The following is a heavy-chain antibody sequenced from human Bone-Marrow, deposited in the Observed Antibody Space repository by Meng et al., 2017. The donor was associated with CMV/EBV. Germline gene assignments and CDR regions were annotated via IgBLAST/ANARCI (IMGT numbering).Heavy chain of an antibody. J-gene: IGHJ5*02. V-gene: IGHV3-7*01. CDR3: ARPRIPASWGRWDP. CDR1: GFTFSTYS. D-gene: IGHD2-2*01. CDR2: IKQDGSER. Sequence: GESLKISCAASGFTFSTYSMSWVRQAPGKGLEWVANIKQDGSERYYVDSVKGRFTISRDNAKNSLYLQMNSLRSEDTAVYYCARPRIPASWGRWDPWGRGTLVTVSS.